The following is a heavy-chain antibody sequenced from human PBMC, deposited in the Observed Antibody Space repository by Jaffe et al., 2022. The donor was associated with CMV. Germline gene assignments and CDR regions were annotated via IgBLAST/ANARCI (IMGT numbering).Heavy chain of an antibody. D-gene: IGHD6-6*01. CDR2: ISSSSSYT. CDR1: GFTFSDYY. V-gene: IGHV3-11*06. Sequence: QVQLVESGGGLVKPGGSLRLSCAASGFTFSDYYMSWIRQAPGKGLEWVSYISSSSSYTNYADSVKGRFTISRDNAKNSLYLQMNSLRAEDTAVYYCARDRWYSSSSRDPFDYWGQGTLVTVSS. CDR3: ARDRWYSSSSRDPFDY. J-gene: IGHJ4*02.